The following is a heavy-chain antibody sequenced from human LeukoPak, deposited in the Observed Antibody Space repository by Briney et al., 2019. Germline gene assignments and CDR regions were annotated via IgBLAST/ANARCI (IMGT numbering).Heavy chain of an antibody. Sequence: SVKVSCKASGGTFSSYAISWVRQAPGRGLEWMGGIIPIFGTANYAQKFQGRVTITADESTSTAYMELSSLRSEDTAVYYCAKAPGYDFWSGYFVRDEGSGAFDIWGQGTMVTVSS. CDR3: AKAPGYDFWSGYFVRDEGSGAFDI. J-gene: IGHJ3*02. D-gene: IGHD3-3*01. CDR1: GGTFSSYA. CDR2: IIPIFGTA. V-gene: IGHV1-69*13.